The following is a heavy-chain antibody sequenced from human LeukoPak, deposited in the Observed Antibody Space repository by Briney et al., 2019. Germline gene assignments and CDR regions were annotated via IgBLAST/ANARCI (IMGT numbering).Heavy chain of an antibody. CDR1: DDSFSSDNYY. CDR3: ARRKAVRPRDYYFDY. Sequence: PSETLSLTCTVSDDSFSSDNYYWSWIRQPPGKGLEWIGYVYYSGSTNYNPSLKSRVTISVDTSKNQFSLKLSSVTAADTAVYFCARRKAVRPRDYYFDYWGQGTLVTVSS. V-gene: IGHV4-61*01. J-gene: IGHJ4*02. CDR2: VYYSGST. D-gene: IGHD6-6*01.